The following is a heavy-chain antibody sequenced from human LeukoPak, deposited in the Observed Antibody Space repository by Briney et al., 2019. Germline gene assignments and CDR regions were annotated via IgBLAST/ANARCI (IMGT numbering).Heavy chain of an antibody. CDR1: GGSISSYY. CDR3: ARLVGGTGYFDY. J-gene: IGHJ4*02. CDR2: IYTSGNT. Sequence: SETLSLTCTVSGGSISSYYWTWIRQPAGKGLEWIGRIYTSGNTGYNPSLKSRVTMSVDTSKNQFSLNLSSVTAADAAVYYCARLVGGTGYFDYWGQGALVTVSS. V-gene: IGHV4-4*07. D-gene: IGHD3-9*01.